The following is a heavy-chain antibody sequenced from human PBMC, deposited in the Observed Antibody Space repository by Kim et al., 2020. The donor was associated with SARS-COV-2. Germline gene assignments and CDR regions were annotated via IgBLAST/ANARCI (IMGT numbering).Heavy chain of an antibody. Sequence: ADSGRGRFTISGDNSKNTLYLQMNSRGAEDTAVYYCAKIRIIAAAGTIDYWGQRALVTVSS. J-gene: IGHJ4*02. D-gene: IGHD6-13*01. V-gene: IGHV3-30*02. CDR3: AKIRIIAAAGTIDY.